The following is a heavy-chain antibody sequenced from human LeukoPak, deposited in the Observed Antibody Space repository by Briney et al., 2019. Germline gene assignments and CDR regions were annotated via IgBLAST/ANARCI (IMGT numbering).Heavy chain of an antibody. CDR2: INPSGGST. CDR3: ATITIYDSSGYYYFDY. Sequence: ASVKVSCKASGYTFTSYYMHWVRQAPGQGLEWMGIINPSGGSTIYAQKFQGRVTMTEDTSTDTAYMELSSLRSEDTAVYYCATITIYDSSGYYYFDYWGQGTLVTVSS. V-gene: IGHV1-46*01. D-gene: IGHD3-22*01. J-gene: IGHJ4*02. CDR1: GYTFTSYY.